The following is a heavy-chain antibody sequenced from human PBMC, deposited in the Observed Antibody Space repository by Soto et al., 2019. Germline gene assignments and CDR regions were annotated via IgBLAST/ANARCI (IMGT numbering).Heavy chain of an antibody. Sequence: QVQLQESGPGLVKPSQTLSLTCTVSGGSISSGGYYWSWIRQHPGKGLEWIGYIYYSGSTYYNPSLKGRVTISVDTSKNQFSLKLSSVTAADTAVYYCARGSDSGYYCDYWGQGTLVTVSS. CDR3: ARGSDSGYYCDY. V-gene: IGHV4-31*03. CDR1: GGSISSGGYY. D-gene: IGHD3-22*01. J-gene: IGHJ4*02. CDR2: IYYSGST.